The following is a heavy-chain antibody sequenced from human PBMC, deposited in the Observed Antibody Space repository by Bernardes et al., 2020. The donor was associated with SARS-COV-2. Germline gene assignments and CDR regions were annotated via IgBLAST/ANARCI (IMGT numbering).Heavy chain of an antibody. CDR1: GGSISSSSYY. CDR3: ARLPGIAVAGRGYYFDY. D-gene: IGHD6-19*01. CDR2: IYYSGST. J-gene: IGHJ4*02. V-gene: IGHV4-39*01. Sequence: SATLRLTCTVSGGSISSSSYYWGWIRQPPGKGLEWIGSIYYSGSTYYNPSLKSRVTISVDTSKNQFSLKLSSVTAADTAVYYCARLPGIAVAGRGYYFDYCSQGTLVTGSS.